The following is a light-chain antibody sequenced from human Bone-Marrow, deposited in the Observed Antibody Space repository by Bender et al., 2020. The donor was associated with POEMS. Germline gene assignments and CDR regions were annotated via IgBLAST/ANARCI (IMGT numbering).Light chain of an antibody. CDR2: EVS. J-gene: IGLJ2*01. CDR3: CSYAGTISL. Sequence: QSALTQPPSASGAPGQSVTISCTGTSSDVGGYNYVSWYQQHPGRAPKLMIYEVSKRPSGVPDRFSGSKSANTASLTVSGLQAEDEAVYYCCSYAGTISLFGGGTKLTVL. V-gene: IGLV2-8*01. CDR1: SSDVGGYNY.